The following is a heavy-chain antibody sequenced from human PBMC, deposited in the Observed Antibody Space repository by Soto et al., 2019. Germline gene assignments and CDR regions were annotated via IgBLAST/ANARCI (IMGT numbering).Heavy chain of an antibody. J-gene: IGHJ4*02. D-gene: IGHD5-12*01. V-gene: IGHV5-51*01. CDR1: GYSFTSFW. Sequence: GESLKISCKGSGYSFTSFWIAWVRQMPGKGLEWMGIIYPSDSDTRYSPSFQGQVTISADKSISTAYLQWSSLKASDTAMYYCARAQRWLQYSYFDYWGQGTLVTVSS. CDR3: ARAQRWLQYSYFDY. CDR2: IYPSDSDT.